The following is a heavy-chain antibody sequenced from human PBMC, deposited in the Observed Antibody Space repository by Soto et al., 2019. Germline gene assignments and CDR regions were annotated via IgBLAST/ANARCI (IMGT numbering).Heavy chain of an antibody. V-gene: IGHV3-23*01. CDR3: ARTWIRFGPNDY. CDR2: ISNSGTTT. J-gene: IGHJ4*02. CDR1: GFSFSGHA. Sequence: PGGSLRLSCAASGFSFSGHAMNWVRQAPGKGLEWVSGISNSGTTTYYADSVKGRFTISRDNSKSTLYLQMNSLRVEDTAIYYCARTWIRFGPNDYWGQGAPVTVSS. D-gene: IGHD3-16*01.